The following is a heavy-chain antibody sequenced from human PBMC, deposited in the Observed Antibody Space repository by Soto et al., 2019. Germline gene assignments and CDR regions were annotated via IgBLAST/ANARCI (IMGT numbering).Heavy chain of an antibody. CDR1: GFTFSIYW. J-gene: IGHJ6*02. D-gene: IGHD2-8*01. Sequence: EVQLVESGGGLVQPGGSLRLSCAASGFTFSIYWMHWVRQAPGKGPVWVSRIDNAGSSARYADSVKGRFTISRDNAKNPVYLQVYSLRAEDTSVYSCTGVGVSVSGMDVWGQGTTVTVSS. CDR2: IDNAGSSA. CDR3: TGVGVSVSGMDV. V-gene: IGHV3-74*01.